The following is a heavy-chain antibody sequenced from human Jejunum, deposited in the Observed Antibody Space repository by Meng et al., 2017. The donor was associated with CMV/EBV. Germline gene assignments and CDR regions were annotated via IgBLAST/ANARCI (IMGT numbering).Heavy chain of an antibody. CDR2: ISWNSGSI. CDR1: GFPFDDYA. CDR3: AKEHLEYYYGMDV. D-gene: IGHD1-1*01. Sequence: GFPFDDYAMHWVRQATGKGLEWVSGISWNSGSIGYADSVKGRFTISRDSARNSLYLQMNSLRAEDTALYYCAKEHLEYYYGMDVWGQGTTVTVSS. V-gene: IGHV3-9*01. J-gene: IGHJ6*02.